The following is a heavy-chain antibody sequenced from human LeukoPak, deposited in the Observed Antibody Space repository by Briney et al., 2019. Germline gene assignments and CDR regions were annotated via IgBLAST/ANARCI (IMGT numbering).Heavy chain of an antibody. D-gene: IGHD5-18*01. Sequence: GGSLRLSCAASGFTFSGCGMHWVRQAPGKGLERVAFICYDGRDKYYADSVKGRFTISRDNSKNTLYLQMNSLRAEDTAMYYCAKDPYSYGSYFDYWGQGTLVTVSS. J-gene: IGHJ4*02. CDR2: ICYDGRDK. V-gene: IGHV3-30*02. CDR1: GFTFSGCG. CDR3: AKDPYSYGSYFDY.